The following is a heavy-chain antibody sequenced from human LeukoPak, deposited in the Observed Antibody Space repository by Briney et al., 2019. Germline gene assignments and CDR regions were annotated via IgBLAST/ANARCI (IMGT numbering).Heavy chain of an antibody. D-gene: IGHD6-13*01. CDR1: GFKFSDKA. Sequence: GGSLRLSCAGTGFKFSDKAMHWVRQAPGKGLEWVAVISYDGSNQNYADSVKGRFTISRDNSKNTLYLQMNSLRAEDTAVYYCAKDSASTSWLPYYYYYYMDVWGKGTTVTVSS. J-gene: IGHJ6*03. V-gene: IGHV3-30*18. CDR2: ISYDGSNQ. CDR3: AKDSASTSWLPYYYYYYMDV.